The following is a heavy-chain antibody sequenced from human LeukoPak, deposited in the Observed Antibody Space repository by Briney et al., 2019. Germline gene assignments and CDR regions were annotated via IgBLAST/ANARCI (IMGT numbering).Heavy chain of an antibody. Sequence: PGGSLRLSCAPSGFTSRNAWMSWGRDAPGEGLERGGRIKSKTDGGTTDYAAPVTGRFTISRDDSKNTLYLQMNSLKTEDTAVYYCTRHSGSYCWGQGTLVTVSS. CDR2: IKSKTDGGTT. CDR3: TRHSGSYC. CDR1: GFTSRNAW. D-gene: IGHD1-26*01. J-gene: IGHJ4*02. V-gene: IGHV3-15*01.